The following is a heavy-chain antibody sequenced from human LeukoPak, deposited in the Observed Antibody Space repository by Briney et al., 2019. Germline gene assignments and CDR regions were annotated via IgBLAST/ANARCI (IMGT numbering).Heavy chain of an antibody. Sequence: GSLRLSCAASGFTFSNAWMSWIRQPPGKGLEWIGEINHSGSTNYNPSLKSRVTISVDTSKNQFSLKLSSVTAADTAVYYSARGYSSSSYNWFDPWGQGTLVTVSS. D-gene: IGHD6-6*01. V-gene: IGHV4-34*01. CDR3: ARGYSSSSYNWFDP. CDR2: INHSGST. J-gene: IGHJ5*02. CDR1: GFTFSNAW.